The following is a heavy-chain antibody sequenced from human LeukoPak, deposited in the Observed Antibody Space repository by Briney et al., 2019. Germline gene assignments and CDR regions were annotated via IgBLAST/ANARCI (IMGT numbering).Heavy chain of an antibody. V-gene: IGHV4-34*01. CDR1: GGSFSGYY. CDR3: ARSHNWNDFGY. D-gene: IGHD1-20*01. CDR2: INHSGST. J-gene: IGHJ4*02. Sequence: SETLSLTCAVYGGSFSGYYWSWIRQPPGKGLEWIGEINHSGSTNYNPSLKSRVTISVDTSKNQFSLKLSSVTAADTAVYYCARSHNWNDFGYWGQGTLSPSPQ.